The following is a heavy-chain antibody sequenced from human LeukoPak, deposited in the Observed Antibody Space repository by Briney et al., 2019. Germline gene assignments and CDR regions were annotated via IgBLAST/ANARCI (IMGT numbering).Heavy chain of an antibody. CDR3: ARHTYGGNSYYYYGMDV. Sequence: SETLSLTCTVSGGSISSYYWSWTRQPPGKGLEWIGYIYYSGSTNYNPSLKSRVTISVDTSKNQFSLKLSSVTAADTAVYYCARHTYGGNSYYYYGMDVWGQGTTVTVSS. CDR1: GGSISSYY. J-gene: IGHJ6*02. D-gene: IGHD4-23*01. CDR2: IYYSGST. V-gene: IGHV4-59*08.